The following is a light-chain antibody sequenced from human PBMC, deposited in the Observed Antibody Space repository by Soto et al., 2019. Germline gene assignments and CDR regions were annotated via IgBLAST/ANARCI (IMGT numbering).Light chain of an antibody. CDR2: DAS. J-gene: IGKJ1*01. CDR3: QQRSNWPPVWT. V-gene: IGKV3-11*01. Sequence: EIVLTQSPGSLSLSPGERATLSCRASQSVRSSYLAWYQHKPGQAPSLLIYDASNRATGIPARFSGSGSGTDFTLTISSLEPEDFAVYYCQQRSNWPPVWTFGQGTKVDIK. CDR1: QSVRSSY.